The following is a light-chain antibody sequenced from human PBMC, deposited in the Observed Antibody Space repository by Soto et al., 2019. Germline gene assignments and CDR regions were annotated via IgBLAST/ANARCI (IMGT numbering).Light chain of an antibody. CDR1: SSDVGGYNY. CDR3: SSYTTGTTWV. Sequence: QSALTQPASVSGSPGQSITISCTGTSSDVGGYNYVSWYQQYPGKAPKLIIYEVSNRPSGVSNRFSGSKSGNTASLTISGLQAEDEADYYCSSYTTGTTWVFGGGTKLTVL. J-gene: IGLJ3*02. CDR2: EVS. V-gene: IGLV2-14*01.